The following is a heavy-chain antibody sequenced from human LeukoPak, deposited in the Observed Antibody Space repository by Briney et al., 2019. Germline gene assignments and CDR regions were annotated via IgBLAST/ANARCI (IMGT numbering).Heavy chain of an antibody. CDR1: GFTFDDYG. CDR2: INWNGGST. CDR3: ARQYYYDSSGYYYQPIDY. J-gene: IGHJ4*02. V-gene: IGHV3-20*04. Sequence: GGSLRLSCAASGFTFDDYGMSWVRQAPGKGLEWVSGINWNGGSTGYADSVKGRFAISRDNAKNSLHLQMNSLRAEDTALYYCARQYYYDSSGYYYQPIDYWGQGTLVTVSS. D-gene: IGHD3-22*01.